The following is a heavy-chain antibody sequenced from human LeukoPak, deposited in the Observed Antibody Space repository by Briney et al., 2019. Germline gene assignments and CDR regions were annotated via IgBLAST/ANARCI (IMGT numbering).Heavy chain of an antibody. Sequence: SGTLSLTCAVSGDSISSFNWWSWVRQPPGKGLGWIGELYHSGNTNYNPSLKSRVTISVDKSKNQFSLNLSSVTAADTAVYYCAKAATLSSARGYYFDYWGQGTLVTVSS. V-gene: IGHV4-4*02. CDR1: GDSISSFNW. D-gene: IGHD3-22*01. J-gene: IGHJ4*02. CDR2: LYHSGNT. CDR3: AKAATLSSARGYYFDY.